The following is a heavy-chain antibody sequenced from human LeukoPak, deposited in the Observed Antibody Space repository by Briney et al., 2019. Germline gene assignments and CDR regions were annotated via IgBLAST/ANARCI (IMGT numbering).Heavy chain of an antibody. D-gene: IGHD6-13*01. CDR2: IYYSGST. Sequence: PSETLSLTCTVSGDSISNYYWTWIRQPPGKGLEWIGYIYYSGSTNYNPSLKSRVTISVDTSKNQFSLKLSSVTAADTAVYYCARGSQQLVPNFDYWGQGTLVTVSS. CDR3: ARGSQQLVPNFDY. CDR1: GDSISNYY. J-gene: IGHJ4*02. V-gene: IGHV4-59*12.